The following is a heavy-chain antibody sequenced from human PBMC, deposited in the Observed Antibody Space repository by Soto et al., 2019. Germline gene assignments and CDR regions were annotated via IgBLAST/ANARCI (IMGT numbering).Heavy chain of an antibody. D-gene: IGHD3-3*02. CDR1: GGTFSSYA. CDR3: ARRRAGHLWSGYSPYGMDV. Sequence: VASVKVSCKASGGTFSSYAISWVRQAPGQGLEWMGGIIPIFGTANYAQKFQGRVTITADKSTSTAYMELSSLRSEDTAVYYCARRRAGHLWSGYSPYGMDVWGQGTKVTVYS. V-gene: IGHV1-69*06. CDR2: IIPIFGTA. J-gene: IGHJ6*02.